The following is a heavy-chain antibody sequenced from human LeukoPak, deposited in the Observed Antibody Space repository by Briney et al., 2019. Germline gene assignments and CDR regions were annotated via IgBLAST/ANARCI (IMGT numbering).Heavy chain of an antibody. J-gene: IGHJ5*02. Sequence: ASVKVSCKASGYTFPGYYMHWVRQAPGQGLEWMGWINPNSGGTNYAQKFQGRVTMTRDTSISTAYMELSSLRSEDTAVYYCARARSPSSGYLLRDHNWFDPWGQGTLVTVSS. CDR2: INPNSGGT. D-gene: IGHD3-22*01. V-gene: IGHV1-2*02. CDR1: GYTFPGYY. CDR3: ARARSPSSGYLLRDHNWFDP.